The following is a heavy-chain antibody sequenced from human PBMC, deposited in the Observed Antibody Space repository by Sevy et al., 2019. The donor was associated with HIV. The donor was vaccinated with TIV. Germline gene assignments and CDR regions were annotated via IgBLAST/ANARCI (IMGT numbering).Heavy chain of an antibody. Sequence: SETLSLTCTVSGGSISNFYWSWIRQPPGKGLEWIGNIYYSASTNYNPSLKSRVTISVDTSKNQLSLRLNSVTAADTAVYYCARGPPYYDILSGYSYGMDVWGQGTTVTVSS. CDR2: IYYSAST. CDR3: ARGPPYYDILSGYSYGMDV. J-gene: IGHJ6*02. V-gene: IGHV4-59*01. CDR1: GGSISNFY. D-gene: IGHD3-9*01.